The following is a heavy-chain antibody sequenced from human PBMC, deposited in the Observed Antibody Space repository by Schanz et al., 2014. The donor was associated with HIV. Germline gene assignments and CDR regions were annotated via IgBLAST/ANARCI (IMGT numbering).Heavy chain of an antibody. V-gene: IGHV3-33*06. CDR3: AKPEYDSRGNSQSHFDS. J-gene: IGHJ4*02. Sequence: QVQLVESGGGVVQPGRSLKLSCVASGFNVNNYGMQWVRQPPGKGLEWVAVIWYDGSNIYYADSVNGRFTISRDNSKNTLYLQMTTLRTEDTAVYYCAKPEYDSRGNSQSHFDSWGQGTLVTVSS. D-gene: IGHD3-22*01. CDR1: GFNVNNYG. CDR2: IWYDGSNI.